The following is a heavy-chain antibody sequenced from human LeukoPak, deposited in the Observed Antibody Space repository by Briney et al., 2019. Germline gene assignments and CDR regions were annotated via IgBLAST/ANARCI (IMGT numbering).Heavy chain of an antibody. CDR3: ARLGLAGSARRTYYTAY. CDR1: GGSISSYY. J-gene: IGHJ4*02. Sequence: SETLSLTCTVSGGSISSYYWSWIRQPPGKGLEWIGYIYYSGSTNYSPSLKSRVTIPVDTSKNQFSLKLSSVTAADTAVYYCARLGLAGSARRTYYTAYWGQPTLVTV. D-gene: IGHD1-26*01. V-gene: IGHV4-59*08. CDR2: IYYSGST.